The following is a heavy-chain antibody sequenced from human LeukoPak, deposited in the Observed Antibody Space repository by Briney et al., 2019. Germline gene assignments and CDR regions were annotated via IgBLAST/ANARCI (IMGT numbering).Heavy chain of an antibody. CDR2: MFTNGDT. CDR3: ARRHYDRTGYYYVD. Sequence: GVSLRLSCAASGFTVSSNYMSWVRQAPGKGLEWVSVMFTNGDTNYADSVKGRFTISRDSFKNTLYLQMSSLRAEDTAVYFCARRHYDRTGYYYVDWGEGTLVTVSS. J-gene: IGHJ4*02. V-gene: IGHV3-66*04. D-gene: IGHD3-22*01. CDR1: GFTVSSNY.